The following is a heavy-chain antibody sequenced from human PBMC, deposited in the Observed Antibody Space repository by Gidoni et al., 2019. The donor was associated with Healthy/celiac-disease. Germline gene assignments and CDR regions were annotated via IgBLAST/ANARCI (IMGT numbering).Heavy chain of an antibody. CDR2: IYYSGST. Sequence: QPQLQESGPGLVKPSETLPLPCTGSGGSISSISYYWGWIRQPPGKGLEWIGSIYYSGSTYYNPSLKSRVTISVDTSKNQFSLKLSSVTAADTAVYYCARRGDSEGYCSSTSCYYFDYWGQGTLVTVSS. D-gene: IGHD2-2*01. J-gene: IGHJ4*02. V-gene: IGHV4-39*01. CDR1: GGSISSISYY. CDR3: ARRGDSEGYCSSTSCYYFDY.